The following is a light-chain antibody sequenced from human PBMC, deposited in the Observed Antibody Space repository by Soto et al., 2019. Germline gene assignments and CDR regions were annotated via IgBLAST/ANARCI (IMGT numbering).Light chain of an antibody. CDR3: QQYGSSPQDT. J-gene: IGKJ1*01. CDR2: GAY. V-gene: IGKV3-20*01. CDR1: QSVSSN. Sequence: IVMKLSPSTLSLSTGERATLFCRASQSVSSNLAWYQQRPGQAPRLLIFGAYTRATGIPARFSGSGSGTDFTLTISSLEPEDFAVYYCQQYGSSPQDTFGQGTKVDI.